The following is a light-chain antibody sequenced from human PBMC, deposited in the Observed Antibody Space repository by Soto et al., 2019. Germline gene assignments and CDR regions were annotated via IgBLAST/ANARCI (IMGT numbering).Light chain of an antibody. CDR1: SSDIGAYDY. V-gene: IGLV2-14*01. CDR2: DVT. CDR3: SSYAGSRTLV. J-gene: IGLJ2*01. Sequence: QSALTQPASVSGSPGQSGTISCTGTSSDIGAYDYVSWYQQHPGKAPKLMIYDVTNRPSGSSNRFSGSKSGNTASLTISGLQAEDEADYYCSSYAGSRTLVFGGGTKVTVL.